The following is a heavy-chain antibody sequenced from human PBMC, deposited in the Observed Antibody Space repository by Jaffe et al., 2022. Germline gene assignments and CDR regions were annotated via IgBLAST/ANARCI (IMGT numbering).Heavy chain of an antibody. V-gene: IGHV3-48*03. D-gene: IGHD6-13*01. Sequence: EVQLVESGGGWVQPGGSLRLSCAASGFPFSRYEMNWVRQAPGKGLEWVSYISSSGSTIYSADSVKGRFTISRDDAKNSLYLQMNSLRAEDTAVYYCARVDNDSWYVYLQHWGQGTLVTVSS. CDR3: ARVDNDSWYVYLQH. CDR2: ISSSGSTI. J-gene: IGHJ1*01. CDR1: GFPFSRYE.